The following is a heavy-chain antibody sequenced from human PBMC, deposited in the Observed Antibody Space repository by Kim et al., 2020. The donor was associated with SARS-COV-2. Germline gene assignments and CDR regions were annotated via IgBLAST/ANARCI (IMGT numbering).Heavy chain of an antibody. CDR2: INPNTGHT. D-gene: IGHD2-21*01. V-gene: IGHV1-2*02. J-gene: IGHJ5*02. Sequence: SVKVSCKASGYTFSAYYIHWVRQAPGQGLERMGWINPNTGHTYYAPNFQGRVTMTRDTSISTAFMDLGSLRSDDTAVYYCARAECSGDCSNWFDPWGQGTLVTVSS. CDR1: GYTFSAYY. CDR3: ARAECSGDCSNWFDP.